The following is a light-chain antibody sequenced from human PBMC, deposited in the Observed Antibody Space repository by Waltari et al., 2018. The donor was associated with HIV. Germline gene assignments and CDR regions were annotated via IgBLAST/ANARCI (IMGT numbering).Light chain of an antibody. V-gene: IGKV3-15*01. CDR1: QSVSSN. CDR2: GAS. CDR3: QQYNNWPRT. Sequence: EIVMTQSPATLSVPPGERATTSCRASQSVSSNLAWYQQKPGQAPRLLIYGASTRATGIPARFSGSGSGTEFTLTISSLQSEDFAVYYCQQYNNWPRTFGQGTKVEIK. J-gene: IGKJ1*01.